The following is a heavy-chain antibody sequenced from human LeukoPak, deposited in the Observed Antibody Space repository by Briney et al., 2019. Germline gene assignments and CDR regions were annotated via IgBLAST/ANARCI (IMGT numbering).Heavy chain of an antibody. J-gene: IGHJ4*02. CDR2: IYHSGST. CDR1: GGSISSGGYS. CDR3: ARGALTFDY. Sequence: SETLSLTCAVSGGSISSGGYSWSWIRQPPGKGLEWIGYIYHSGSTYYNPSLKSRVTISVDTSKNQFSLKLSSVTAADTAVYYCARGALTFDYWGQGTLVTVSS. V-gene: IGHV4-30-2*01.